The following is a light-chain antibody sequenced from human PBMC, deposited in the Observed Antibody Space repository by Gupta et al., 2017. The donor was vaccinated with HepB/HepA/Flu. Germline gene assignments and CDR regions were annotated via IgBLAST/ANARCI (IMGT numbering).Light chain of an antibody. CDR3: QVWDRSSDHAV. CDR2: YDS. Sequence: VLTQPPSVSVAPGETATITCRGNKLDSQSVHWYQQRPGQAPVLVIHYDSERPSGIPDRFSGSNSGNTATLTLSRVEAGDEADYYCQVWDRSSDHAVFGGGTKLIVL. V-gene: IGLV3-21*04. CDR1: KLDSQS. J-gene: IGLJ2*01.